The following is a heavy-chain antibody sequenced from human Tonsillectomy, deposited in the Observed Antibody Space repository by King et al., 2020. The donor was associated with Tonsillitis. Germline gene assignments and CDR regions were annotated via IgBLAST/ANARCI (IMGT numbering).Heavy chain of an antibody. CDR2: IHYSGST. CDR1: GGSMNSYY. Sequence: VQLQESGPGLVKPSETLSLTCGVSGGSMNSYYWSWIRQPPGKGPEWIGYIHYSGSTKYNPSLKSRITISIDTSKNQFSLKVNSVTAADTAVYYCARRHCYGSVRNPYYFDLWGPGNLVIVSS. V-gene: IGHV4-59*08. CDR3: ARRHCYGSVRNPYYFDL. J-gene: IGHJ4*02. D-gene: IGHD2-8*02.